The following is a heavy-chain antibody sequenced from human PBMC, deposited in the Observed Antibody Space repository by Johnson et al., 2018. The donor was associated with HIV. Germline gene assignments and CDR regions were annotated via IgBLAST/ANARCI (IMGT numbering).Heavy chain of an antibody. V-gene: IGHV3-30-3*01. D-gene: IGHD3-10*01. Sequence: QVHLVESGGGVVQPGRSLRLSCAASGFTFSSYAMHWVRQAPGKGLEWVAVISYDRSNKYYADSVKVRFTISRDNSKNTLFLQMNSLRAEDTAVYYCARDPYTSAGNPFDIWGQGTRVTVS. J-gene: IGHJ3*02. CDR2: ISYDRSNK. CDR1: GFTFSSYA. CDR3: ARDPYTSAGNPFDI.